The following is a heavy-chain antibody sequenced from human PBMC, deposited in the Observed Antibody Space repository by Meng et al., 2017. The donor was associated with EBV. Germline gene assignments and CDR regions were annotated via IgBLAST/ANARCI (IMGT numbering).Heavy chain of an antibody. CDR1: GDSISSFYH. CDR2: VHYTGST. CDR3: ARPFPSWQSPRLDPFGA. V-gene: IGHV4-39*01. Sequence: QLQLRASGPGPVTPSATPSLPCTVSGDSISSFYHWGWIRQPPGRGLEWIGSVHYTGSTYYSPSLKSRVTVSVDTSKNQFSLRLTSVTAADTAVYYCARPFPSWQSPRLDPFGAWGQGTLVTVYS. D-gene: IGHD6-19*01. J-gene: IGHJ5*02.